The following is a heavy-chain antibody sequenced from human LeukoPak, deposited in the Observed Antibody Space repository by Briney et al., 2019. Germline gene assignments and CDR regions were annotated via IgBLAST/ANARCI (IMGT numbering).Heavy chain of an antibody. CDR1: GYTFTSYG. CDR3: ARSRYYYDSSGHSYGV. Sequence: ASVKVSCKASGYTFTSYGISWVRQAPGQGLEWMGWISAYNGNTNYAQKLQGRVTMTTDTSTSTAYMELRSLRSDDTAVYYCARSRYYYDSSGHSYGVWGQGTLVTVSS. D-gene: IGHD3-22*01. V-gene: IGHV1-18*01. CDR2: ISAYNGNT. J-gene: IGHJ4*02.